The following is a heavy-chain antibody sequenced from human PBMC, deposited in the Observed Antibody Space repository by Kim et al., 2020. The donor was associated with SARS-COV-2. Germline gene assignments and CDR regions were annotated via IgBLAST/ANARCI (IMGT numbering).Heavy chain of an antibody. J-gene: IGHJ6*02. CDR2: IITIFGTA. D-gene: IGHD6-19*01. V-gene: IGHV1-69*13. CDR3: ARVPTGRYSSGYYYYGMDV. CDR1: GGTFSSYA. Sequence: SVKVSCKASGGTFSSYAISWVRQAPGQGLEWMGGIITIFGTANYAQKFQGRVTITADESTSTAYMELSSLRSEDTAVYYCARVPTGRYSSGYYYYGMDVWGQGTTVTVSS.